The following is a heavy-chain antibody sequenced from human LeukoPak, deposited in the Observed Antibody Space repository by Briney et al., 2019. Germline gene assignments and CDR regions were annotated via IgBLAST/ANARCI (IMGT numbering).Heavy chain of an antibody. V-gene: IGHV4-31*03. CDR2: IYYSGST. J-gene: IGHJ5*02. D-gene: IGHD3-9*01. CDR1: GGSISSGGYY. CDR3: AKITRYFGWPNNWFDP. Sequence: ASETLSLTCTVSGGSISSGGYYWSWIRQHPGKGLEWIGYIYYSGSTYYNPSLKSRVTISVDTSKNQFSLKLSSVTAADTAVYSCAKITRYFGWPNNWFDPWGQGTPVTVSS.